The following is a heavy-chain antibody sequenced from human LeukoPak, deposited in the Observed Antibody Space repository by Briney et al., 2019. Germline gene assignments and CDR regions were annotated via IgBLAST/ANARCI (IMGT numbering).Heavy chain of an antibody. CDR1: EFTFSNYW. D-gene: IGHD3-3*01. Sequence: GGSLRLSCAASEFTFSNYWMYWVRQAPGKGLVWVSRINSDGSTTTYADSVKGRFTISRDNAKNTLYLQMNSLRAEDTAVYYCARDRRTRFLGYWGQGTLVTVSS. J-gene: IGHJ4*02. CDR2: INSDGSTT. CDR3: ARDRRTRFLGY. V-gene: IGHV3-74*01.